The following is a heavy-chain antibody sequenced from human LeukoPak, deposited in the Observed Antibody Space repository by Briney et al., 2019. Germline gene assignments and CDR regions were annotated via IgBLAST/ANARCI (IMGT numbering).Heavy chain of an antibody. D-gene: IGHD5-24*01. Sequence: ASVKVSCKASGYTFTDYHIHWVRQAPGQGLEWLGWVNPHTGAPNHAQKFQGRVTVTRDTSLTSAYMELTNLRPDDTAVYYCARPGERRWQYVYWDQGTLVTVSS. CDR2: VNPHTGAP. V-gene: IGHV1-2*02. CDR3: ARPGERRWQYVY. CDR1: GYTFTDYH. J-gene: IGHJ4*02.